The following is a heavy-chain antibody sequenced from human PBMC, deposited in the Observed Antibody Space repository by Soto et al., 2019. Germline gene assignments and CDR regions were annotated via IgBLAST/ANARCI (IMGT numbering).Heavy chain of an antibody. V-gene: IGHV3-9*01. CDR2: ISWNSGII. J-gene: IGHJ4*02. Sequence: SLRLSCAASGFTFDEYAMHWVRQAPGKGLEWVSGISWNSGIIVYADSVKGRFAISRDNAKNSLYLQMNSLRAEDTALYYCANDICDDAFYYFAYWGQGTLVTVSS. CDR3: ANDICDDAFYYFAY. CDR1: GFTFDEYA.